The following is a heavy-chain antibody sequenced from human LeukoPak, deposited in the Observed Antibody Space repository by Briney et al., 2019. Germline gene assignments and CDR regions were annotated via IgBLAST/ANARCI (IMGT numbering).Heavy chain of an antibody. CDR3: ARDEGRRITMPNNWFDP. CDR2: INHSGST. D-gene: IGHD3-10*01. J-gene: IGHJ5*02. Sequence: SETLSLTCAVYGGSFSGYYWSWIRQPPGKGLEWIGEINHSGSTNYNPSLKSRVTISVDTSKNQFSLKLSSVTAADTAVYYCARDEGRRITMPNNWFDPWGQGTLVTVSS. CDR1: GGSFSGYY. V-gene: IGHV4-34*01.